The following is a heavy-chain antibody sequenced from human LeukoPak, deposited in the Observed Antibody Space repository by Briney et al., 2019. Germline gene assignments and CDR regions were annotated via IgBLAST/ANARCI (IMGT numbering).Heavy chain of an antibody. CDR3: ARGGRYSSGWYDY. CDR1: GFTFSTYS. D-gene: IGHD6-19*01. J-gene: IGHJ4*02. V-gene: IGHV3-21*01. Sequence: GGSLRLSCAASGFTFSTYSMNWVRQAPGKGLEWVSSISSSSSYIYYADSVKGRFTISRDNAKNSLYLQMNSLRAEDTAVYYCARGGRYSSGWYDYWGQGTLVTVSS. CDR2: ISSSSSYI.